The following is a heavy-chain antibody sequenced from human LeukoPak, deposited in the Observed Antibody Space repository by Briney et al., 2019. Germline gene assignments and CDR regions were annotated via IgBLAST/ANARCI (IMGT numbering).Heavy chain of an antibody. CDR3: ARHSVAAAHRWFDP. CDR1: GGSISSSSYY. V-gene: IGHV4-39*01. D-gene: IGHD6-13*01. J-gene: IGHJ5*02. CDR2: IYYSGST. Sequence: SETLSLTCTVSGGSISSSSYYWGWIRQPPGKGLEWIGSIYYSGSTYYNPSLKSRVTISVDTSKNQFSLKLSSVTAADTAVYYCARHSVAAAHRWFDPWGQGTLVTVSS.